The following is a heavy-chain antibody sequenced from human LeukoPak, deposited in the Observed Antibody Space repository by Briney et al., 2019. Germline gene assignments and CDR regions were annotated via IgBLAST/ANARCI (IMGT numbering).Heavy chain of an antibody. CDR3: ARDWGVVVAATPFDY. D-gene: IGHD2-15*01. CDR2: ISAYNGNT. Sequence: ASVTVSFKASGYTFTIYGISWVRQAPGQGLEWMGWISAYNGNTNYAQKLQGRVTMTTDTSTSTAYMELRSLRSDDTAVYYCARDWGVVVAATPFDYWGQGTLVTVSS. V-gene: IGHV1-18*04. CDR1: GYTFTIYG. J-gene: IGHJ4*02.